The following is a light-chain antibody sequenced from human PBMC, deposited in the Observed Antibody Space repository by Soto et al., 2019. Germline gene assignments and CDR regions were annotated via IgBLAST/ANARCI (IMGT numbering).Light chain of an antibody. V-gene: IGLV1-51*01. J-gene: IGLJ7*01. Sequence: QSALTQPPSVSGAAGQKVTISCSGTGSNFGDNYVSWYQQVPGTAPKLLIYDNDQRSSGTPDRFSAYKSGTSATLGITGLQTGDEADYYCGTWDSSLSVAVFGGGTQLTVL. CDR1: GSNFGDNY. CDR3: GTWDSSLSVAV. CDR2: DND.